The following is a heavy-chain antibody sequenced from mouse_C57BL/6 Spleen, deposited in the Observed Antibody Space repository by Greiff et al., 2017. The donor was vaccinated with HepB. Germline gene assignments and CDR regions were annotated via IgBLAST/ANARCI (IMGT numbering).Heavy chain of an antibody. CDR3: ARNDLFAY. D-gene: IGHD2-4*01. V-gene: IGHV1-69*01. J-gene: IGHJ3*01. CDR1: GYTFTSYW. CDR2: IDPSDSYT. Sequence: QVQLQQSGAELVMPGASVKLSCKASGYTFTSYWMHWVKQRPGQGLEWIGEIDPSDSYTNYNQKFKGKSTLTVDKSSSTAYMQLSSLTSEDSAVYYCARNDLFAYWGQGTLVTVSA.